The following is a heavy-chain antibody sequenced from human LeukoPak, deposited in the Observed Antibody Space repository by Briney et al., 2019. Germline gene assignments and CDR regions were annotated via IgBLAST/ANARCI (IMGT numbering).Heavy chain of an antibody. CDR1: GGSISSGDYY. CDR2: IYYSGST. CDR3: ARGQDSSGYRLDY. Sequence: PSETLSLTCTVSGGSISSGDYYWSWIRQPPGKGLEWIGYIYYSGSTYYNPSLKSRVTISVDTSKNQFSLKLSSVTAADTAVYYCARGQDSSGYRLDYWGQGTLVTVSS. J-gene: IGHJ4*02. V-gene: IGHV4-30-4*02. D-gene: IGHD3-22*01.